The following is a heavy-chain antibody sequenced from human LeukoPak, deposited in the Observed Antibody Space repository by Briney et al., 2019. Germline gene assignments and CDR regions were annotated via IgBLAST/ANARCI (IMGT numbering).Heavy chain of an antibody. V-gene: IGHV4-59*01. J-gene: IGHJ4*02. CDR2: IYDSGST. Sequence: TSETLSLTCTVSGGSISSYYWSWIRQPPGNGLEWIGFIYDSGSTNYNPSLKSRVTISVDTSKNQASLKLSSVTAADTAVYYCARRHDYFDYWGQGTLVTVSS. CDR3: ARRHDYFDY. CDR1: GGSISSYY.